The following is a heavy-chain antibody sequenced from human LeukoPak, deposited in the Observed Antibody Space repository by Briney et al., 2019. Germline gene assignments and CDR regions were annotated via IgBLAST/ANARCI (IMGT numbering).Heavy chain of an antibody. Sequence: ASVKVSCKASGYTFTSYGISWVRQAPGQGLEWMGGIIPIFGTANYAQKFQGRVTITADKSTSTAYMELSSLRSEDTAVYYCARPSSSSSSGYYYYYYMDVWGKGTTVTVSS. CDR3: ARPSSSSSSGYYYYYYMDV. D-gene: IGHD6-6*01. V-gene: IGHV1-69*06. J-gene: IGHJ6*03. CDR1: GYTFTSYG. CDR2: IIPIFGTA.